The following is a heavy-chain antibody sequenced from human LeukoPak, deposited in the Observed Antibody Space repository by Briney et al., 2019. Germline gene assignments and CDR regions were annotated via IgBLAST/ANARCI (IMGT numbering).Heavy chain of an antibody. J-gene: IGHJ4*02. CDR3: ARGYCTTTSCYIDY. D-gene: IGHD2-2*02. V-gene: IGHV3-30*04. Sequence: GGALRLSCVASGFSFSNYAFHWVRQAPGKGLEWVAVMSYDGINKYYRDSVKGRFTISRDISKSTLNLQMNSLRAEDTAVYYFARGYCTTTSCYIDYWGQGSPVTVSS. CDR2: MSYDGINK. CDR1: GFSFSNYA.